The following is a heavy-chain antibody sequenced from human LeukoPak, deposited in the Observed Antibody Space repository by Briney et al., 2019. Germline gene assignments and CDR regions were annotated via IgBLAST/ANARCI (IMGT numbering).Heavy chain of an antibody. CDR2: IIPILGIA. J-gene: IGHJ4*02. CDR3: ARGAVDYYYDSSGYYSYYFDY. CDR1: GGTFSSYA. D-gene: IGHD3-22*01. V-gene: IGHV1-69*04. Sequence: SVTVSCKASGGTFSSYAISWVRQAPGQGLEWMGRIIPILGIANYAQKFQGRVTITADKSTSTAYMELSSLRSEDTAVYYCARGAVDYYYDSSGYYSYYFDYWGQGTLVTVSS.